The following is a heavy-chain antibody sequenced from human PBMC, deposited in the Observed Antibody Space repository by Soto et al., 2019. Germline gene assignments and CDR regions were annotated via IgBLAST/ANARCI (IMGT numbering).Heavy chain of an antibody. CDR1: GGSISSYY. CDR3: ARDGWYSSSSWYFDY. D-gene: IGHD6-13*01. V-gene: IGHV4-4*07. J-gene: IGHJ4*02. Sequence: QVQLQESGPGLVKPSETLSLTCTVSGGSISSYYWSWIRQPAGKGLEWIGRIYTSGSTNYNPSLKSLVTMSVDTSKNQFSLKLSSVTAADTAVYYCARDGWYSSSSWYFDYWGQGTLVTVSS. CDR2: IYTSGST.